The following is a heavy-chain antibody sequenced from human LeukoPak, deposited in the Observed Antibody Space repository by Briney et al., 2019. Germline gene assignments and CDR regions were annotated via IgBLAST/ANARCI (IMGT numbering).Heavy chain of an antibody. CDR2: MYHTGST. CDR3: ARDQYYYDRSGYYAFDI. Sequence: PSETLSLTCTVSGYSMSSGYYWGWIRQPPERGLEWIGSMYHTGSTYYNPSLKSRVAISVDTSKNQFYLKLSSVTAADTAVYYCARDQYYYDRSGYYAFDIWGQGTMVTVSS. CDR1: GYSMSSGYY. D-gene: IGHD3-22*01. V-gene: IGHV4-38-2*02. J-gene: IGHJ3*02.